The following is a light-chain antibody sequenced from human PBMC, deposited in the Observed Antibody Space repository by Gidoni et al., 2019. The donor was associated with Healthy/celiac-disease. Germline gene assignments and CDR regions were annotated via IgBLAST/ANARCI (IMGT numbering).Light chain of an antibody. CDR2: VAS. CDR1: QGIRNY. V-gene: IGKV1-27*01. J-gene: IGKJ4*01. Sequence: DIQMTQSPPSLSASVGDRVTITCRASQGIRNYLAWYQQKPGKVPKLLIYVASTLQSGVPSRFSGSGYGTDFTLTISSLQPEDVATYYCQKYNSAPLTFGGGTKVEIK. CDR3: QKYNSAPLT.